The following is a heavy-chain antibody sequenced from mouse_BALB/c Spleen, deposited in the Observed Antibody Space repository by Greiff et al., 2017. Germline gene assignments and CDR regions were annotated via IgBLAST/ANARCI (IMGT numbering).Heavy chain of an antibody. CDR3: TSGRFAY. J-gene: IGHJ3*01. V-gene: IGHV5-6-4*01. Sequence: EVMLVESGGGFVKPGGFLKLSCAAFGFTFSSYTMFWVRQTPEQRLEWVATISSGGSYTYYLDSVKGRFTISRDNAKNTLYLQMSSLKSEDTAMYYSTSGRFAYWSQGTLVTVTA. CDR1: GFTFSSYT. CDR2: ISSGGSYT.